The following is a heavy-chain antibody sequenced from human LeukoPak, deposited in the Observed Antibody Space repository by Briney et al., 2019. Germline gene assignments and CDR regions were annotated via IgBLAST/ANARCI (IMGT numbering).Heavy chain of an antibody. CDR3: ANPGRYSSGWVFPPCFDY. Sequence: PGGSLRLSCVASGLTVSRHYMTWVRQAPGKGLEWLSVISTGGSTNYADSVKGRFTISRDNSKNTLYLQMNSLRADDTAVYYCANPGRYSSGWVFPPCFDYWGQGTLVTVSS. V-gene: IGHV3-53*01. CDR2: ISTGGST. J-gene: IGHJ4*02. D-gene: IGHD6-19*01. CDR1: GLTVSRHY.